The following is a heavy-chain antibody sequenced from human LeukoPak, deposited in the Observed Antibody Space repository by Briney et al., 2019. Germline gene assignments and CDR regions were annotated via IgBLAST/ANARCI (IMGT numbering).Heavy chain of an antibody. J-gene: IGHJ4*02. Sequence: ASVKVSCKVSGYTLTELSMHWVRQAPGKGLEWMGGFDPEDGETIHAQKFQGRVTMTEDTSTDTAYMELSSLRSEDTAVYYCATGDVSGYDKLFDYWGQGTLVTVSS. CDR1: GYTLTELS. CDR2: FDPEDGET. D-gene: IGHD5-12*01. CDR3: ATGDVSGYDKLFDY. V-gene: IGHV1-24*01.